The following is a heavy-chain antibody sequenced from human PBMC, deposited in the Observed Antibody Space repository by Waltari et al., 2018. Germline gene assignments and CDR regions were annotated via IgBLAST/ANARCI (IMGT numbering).Heavy chain of an antibody. CDR3: ARPGAVLAEAGAFDI. Sequence: QLQLQESGPGLVKPSETLSLTCTVSGGSISSSSYYWGWIRHPPGKGLEWIGSIYYSGRTYYNPYLKSRVTISVDTSKNQFSLKLSSVTAADTAVYYCARPGAVLAEAGAFDIWGQGTMVTVSS. CDR2: IYYSGRT. J-gene: IGHJ3*02. CDR1: GGSISSSSYY. V-gene: IGHV4-39*01. D-gene: IGHD3-3*01.